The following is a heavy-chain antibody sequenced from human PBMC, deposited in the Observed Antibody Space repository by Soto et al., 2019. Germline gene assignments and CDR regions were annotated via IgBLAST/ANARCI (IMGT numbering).Heavy chain of an antibody. D-gene: IGHD3-22*01. CDR2: INPSGGST. V-gene: IGHV1-46*01. CDR1: GYTFTSYY. Sequence: ASVKGSCKASGYTFTSYYMHWVRQSPGQGLEWMGMINPSGGSTSYAQKFQGRVTMTRDRSTSTVYMELSSLRSEDTAIYYCARENSYDNSRYYPDVTYNWFYFDSWGQGSQVTVSS. CDR3: ARENSYDNSRYYPDVTYNWFYFDS. J-gene: IGHJ4*02.